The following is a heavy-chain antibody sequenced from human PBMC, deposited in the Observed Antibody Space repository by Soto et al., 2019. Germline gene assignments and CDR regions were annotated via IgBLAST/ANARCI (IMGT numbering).Heavy chain of an antibody. Sequence: GASVKVSCKASGGTFSRYAISWVRQAPGQGLEWMGGIIPIFGTANYAQKFQGRVTITADESTSTAYVELSSLRSEDTAVYYCARVGELHDYYYGMDVWGQGTTVTVSS. J-gene: IGHJ6*02. CDR2: IIPIFGTA. CDR3: ARVGELHDYYYGMDV. V-gene: IGHV1-69*13. D-gene: IGHD1-7*01. CDR1: GGTFSRYA.